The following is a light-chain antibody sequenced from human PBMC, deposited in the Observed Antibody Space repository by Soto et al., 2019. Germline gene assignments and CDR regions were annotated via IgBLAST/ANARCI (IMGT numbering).Light chain of an antibody. CDR1: QNILSN. J-gene: IGKJ5*01. V-gene: IGKV3-15*01. CDR3: QQYNNWPIT. Sequence: EIVMTQSPATLSVSPGEGVTLSCRASQNILSNLAWYQQKPGQAPRLLIYGASTGATGIPARFSGSGSGTEFTLTISGLQSEDFAVYYCQQYNNWPITFGQGTRLENK. CDR2: GAS.